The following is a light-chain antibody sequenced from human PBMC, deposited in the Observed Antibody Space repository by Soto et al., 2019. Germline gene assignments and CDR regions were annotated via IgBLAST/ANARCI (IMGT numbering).Light chain of an antibody. J-gene: IGLJ3*02. CDR3: TSFARGSTLV. Sequence: QSALTQPAAVSGSPGQSITISCTGTSSDVGTYNLVSWYQQYPGKAPKLMIYATSKRPSGVSNRFSGSKSGDTASLTISGLQAGDEADYYCTSFARGSTLVFGGGTKLTVL. CDR2: ATS. CDR1: SSDVGTYNL. V-gene: IGLV2-23*01.